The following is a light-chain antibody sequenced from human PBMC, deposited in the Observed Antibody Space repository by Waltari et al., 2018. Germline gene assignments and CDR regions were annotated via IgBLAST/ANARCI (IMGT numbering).Light chain of an antibody. J-gene: IGLJ2*01. CDR3: QSADSSGTYVV. CDR2: KDS. CDR1: ALPTQS. Sequence: SYELTQPPSVSVSTGQTARITCSGDALPTQSAYWYQQKPGQAPVLVIYKDSERPSGIPERFSGSSSGTTVTLTISGVQAEDEADYYCQSADSSGTYVVFGGGTKLTVL. V-gene: IGLV3-25*03.